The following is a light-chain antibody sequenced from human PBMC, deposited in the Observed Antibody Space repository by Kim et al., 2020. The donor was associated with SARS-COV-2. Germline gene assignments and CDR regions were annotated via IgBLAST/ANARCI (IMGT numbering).Light chain of an antibody. CDR3: QQYSSSPLT. V-gene: IGKV3-20*01. Sequence: LSPGQRATLSCRASQSVSSSYLAWYQQKLGQAPSLLVYGASSRATGIPDRFSGSGSGTDFTLIINRLEPEDSAVYYCQQYSSSPLTFGGGTKLEIK. J-gene: IGKJ4*01. CDR1: QSVSSSY. CDR2: GAS.